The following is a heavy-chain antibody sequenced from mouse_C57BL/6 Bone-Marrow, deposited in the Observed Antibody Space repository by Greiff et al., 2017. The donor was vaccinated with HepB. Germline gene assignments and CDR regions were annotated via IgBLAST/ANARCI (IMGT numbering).Heavy chain of an antibody. Sequence: VQLQQPGAELVRPGSSVKLSCKASGYTFTSYWMHWVKQRPIQGLEWIGNIDPSDSETHYNQKFKDKATLTVDKSSSTAYMQLSSLTSEDSAVYYCASGYYYGSSYEYFDVWGTGTTVTVSS. D-gene: IGHD1-1*01. CDR3: ASGYYYGSSYEYFDV. J-gene: IGHJ1*03. CDR1: GYTFTSYW. V-gene: IGHV1-52*01. CDR2: IDPSDSET.